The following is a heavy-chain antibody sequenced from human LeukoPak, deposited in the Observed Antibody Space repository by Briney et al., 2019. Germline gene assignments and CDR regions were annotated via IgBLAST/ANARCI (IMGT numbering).Heavy chain of an antibody. D-gene: IGHD4-17*01. CDR1: GFTLTTYW. CDR3: ARVRYGDSPNFDY. CDR2: IKEDGSEK. Sequence: GGSLRLSCAASGFTLTTYWMAWVRQAPGKGLEWVANIKEDGSEKYYVDSVKGRFTISRDNAKNSLYLQMNSLRAEDTAVYYCARVRYGDSPNFDYWGQGTLVTVSS. J-gene: IGHJ4*02. V-gene: IGHV3-7*01.